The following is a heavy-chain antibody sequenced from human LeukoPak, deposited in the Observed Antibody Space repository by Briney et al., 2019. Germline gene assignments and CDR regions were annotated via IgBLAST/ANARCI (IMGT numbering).Heavy chain of an antibody. J-gene: IGHJ4*02. D-gene: IGHD3-22*01. CDR3: ARGRGYYDSSGYYYDYFDY. Sequence: GASVKVSCKASGYTFTSYGISWVRQAPGQGLEWMGWISAYNGNTNYAQKLQGRVTMTTDTSTSTAYMELRSLRSDDTAVYYCARGRGYYDSSGYYYDYFDYWGQGTLVTVSS. CDR1: GYTFTSYG. V-gene: IGHV1-18*01. CDR2: ISAYNGNT.